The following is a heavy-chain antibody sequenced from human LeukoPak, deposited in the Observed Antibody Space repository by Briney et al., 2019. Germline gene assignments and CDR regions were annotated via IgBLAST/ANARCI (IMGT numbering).Heavy chain of an antibody. CDR3: ARVNEYVWGIDY. V-gene: IGHV1-8*01. Sequence: ASVKVSCKASGYTFTTYDINWVRQATGQGLEWMGCMNPNSGDTGYAQKFQGRVTMTRNTSISTAYMELSSLRSEDTAVYYCARVNEYVWGIDYWGQGTLVTVSS. J-gene: IGHJ4*02. D-gene: IGHD3-16*01. CDR2: MNPNSGDT. CDR1: GYTFTTYD.